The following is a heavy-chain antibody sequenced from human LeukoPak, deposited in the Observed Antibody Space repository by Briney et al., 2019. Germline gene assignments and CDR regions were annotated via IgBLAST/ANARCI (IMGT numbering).Heavy chain of an antibody. D-gene: IGHD6-6*01. CDR2: ISYDGSNK. CDR1: EFTFSSYA. Sequence: PGRSLRLSCAASEFTFSSYAMHWVRQAPGKGLEWVAVISYDGSNKYYADSVKGRFTISRDNSKNTLYLQMNSLRAEDTAVYYCARGEYSSSVYFQHWGQGTLVTVSS. CDR3: ARGEYSSSVYFQH. J-gene: IGHJ1*01. V-gene: IGHV3-30-3*01.